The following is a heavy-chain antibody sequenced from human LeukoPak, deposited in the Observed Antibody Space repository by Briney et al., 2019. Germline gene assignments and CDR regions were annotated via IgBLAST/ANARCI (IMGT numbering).Heavy chain of an antibody. CDR1: GGSISSYY. CDR2: IYYSGST. J-gene: IGHJ4*02. D-gene: IGHD2-15*01. V-gene: IGHV4-59*01. Sequence: SETLSLTCTVSGGSISSYYWSWIRQPPGKGLEWIGYIYYSGSTNYNSSLKSRVTISVDTSKNKFSLKLSSVTAADTAVYYCARSRLGYCSGGSCSNFDYWGQGTLVTVSS. CDR3: ARSRLGYCSGGSCSNFDY.